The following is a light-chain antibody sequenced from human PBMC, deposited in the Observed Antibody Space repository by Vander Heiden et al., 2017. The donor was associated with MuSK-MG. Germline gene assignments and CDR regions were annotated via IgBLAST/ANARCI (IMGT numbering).Light chain of an antibody. J-gene: IGKJ2*02. V-gene: IGKV2-28*01. CDR2: LGS. CDR3: RQALQTPRT. Sequence: DIVMTQSPLSLPVTPGEPASISCRSSQSLLHSNGYNYLDWYLQKPGQSPQLLIYLGSNRASGVPDRFSGSGSGTDFTLKISRVEAEDVGVYYCRQALQTPRTFRQGTKLEIK. CDR1: QSLLHSNGYNY.